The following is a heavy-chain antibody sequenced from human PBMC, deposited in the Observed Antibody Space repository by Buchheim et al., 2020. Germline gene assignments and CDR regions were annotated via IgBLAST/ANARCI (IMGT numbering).Heavy chain of an antibody. V-gene: IGHV4-30-2*01. D-gene: IGHD3-22*01. J-gene: IGHJ6*02. Sequence: HLHLQESGSGLVNPSQTLSLTCAVSGGSIHSGGYSWSWIRQPPGKGLEWIGEINHSGSTNYNPSLKSRVTISVDTSKNQFSLKLSSVTAADTAVYYCARDYYDSSGYHYSMDVWGQGTT. CDR3: ARDYYDSSGYHYSMDV. CDR2: INHSGST. CDR1: GGSIHSGGYS.